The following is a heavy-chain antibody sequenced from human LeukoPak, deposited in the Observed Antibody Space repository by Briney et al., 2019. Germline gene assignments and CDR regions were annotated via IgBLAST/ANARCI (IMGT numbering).Heavy chain of an antibody. CDR1: GFTFSNYA. CDR3: AKYPDIVVVVSATYFDY. D-gene: IGHD2-15*01. V-gene: IGHV3-23*01. CDR2: ISGSGGST. J-gene: IGHJ4*02. Sequence: PVGSLRLSCAASGFTFSNYAMSWVRQAPGKGLEWVSAISGSGGSTYYADSVKGRFTISRDNSKNTLCLQMNSLRAEDTAGYYCAKYPDIVVVVSATYFDYWGQGTLVTVSS.